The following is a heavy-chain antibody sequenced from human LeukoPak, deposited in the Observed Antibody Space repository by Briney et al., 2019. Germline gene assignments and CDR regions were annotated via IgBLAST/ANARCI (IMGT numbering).Heavy chain of an antibody. J-gene: IGHJ6*03. Sequence: PGGSLRLSCAASGFTFSSYSMNWVRQAPGKGLEWVSSISSSSSYIYYADSVKGRFTISRDNAKNSLYLQMNSLRAEDTAVYYCARDLGLYYDFWSGYYPNGYYMDVWGKGTTVTVSS. CDR2: ISSSSSYI. D-gene: IGHD3-3*01. CDR1: GFTFSSYS. V-gene: IGHV3-21*01. CDR3: ARDLGLYYDFWSGYYPNGYYMDV.